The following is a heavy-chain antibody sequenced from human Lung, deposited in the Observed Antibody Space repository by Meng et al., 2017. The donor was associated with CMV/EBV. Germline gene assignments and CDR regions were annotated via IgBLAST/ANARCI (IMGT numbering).Heavy chain of an antibody. J-gene: IGHJ1*01. CDR3: LRRSGGSV. D-gene: IGHD3-10*01. CDR2: IPHRGSS. Sequence: VPWRASGPALGKPAETLSLTCAVSGDSITNHNWWAWVRQPPGKGLEWIGEIPHRGSSAYNPSLKSRVSMSIDKSKNQFSLKLTSVTAADTAVYHCLRRSGGSVWGQGTLVTVSS. V-gene: IGHV4-4*02. CDR1: GDSITNHNW.